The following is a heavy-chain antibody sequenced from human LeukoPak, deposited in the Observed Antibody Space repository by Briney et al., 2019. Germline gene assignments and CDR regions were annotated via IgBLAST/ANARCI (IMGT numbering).Heavy chain of an antibody. CDR3: ARDEPSCSGGSCYKYFQH. V-gene: IGHV1-69*13. Sequence: GASVKVSCKASGGTFSSYAISWVRQAPGQGLEWVGGIIPIFGTANYAQKFQGRVTITADESTSTAYMELSSLRSEDTAVYYCARDEPSCSGGSCYKYFQHWGQGTLVTVSS. CDR2: IIPIFGTA. J-gene: IGHJ1*01. D-gene: IGHD2-15*01. CDR1: GGTFSSYA.